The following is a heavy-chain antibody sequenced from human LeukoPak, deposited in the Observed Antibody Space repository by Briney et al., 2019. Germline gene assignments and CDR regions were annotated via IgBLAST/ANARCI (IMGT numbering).Heavy chain of an antibody. J-gene: IGHJ4*02. CDR1: GFTFGDYA. Sequence: GRSLRLSCTASGFTFGDYAMSWFRRAPGKGLEWVGFIRSKAYGGTTEYAASVKGRFTIPRDDSKSIAYLQMNSLKTEDTAVYYCTRLGSNYDILTGLDYWGQGTLVTVSS. D-gene: IGHD3-9*01. CDR3: TRLGSNYDILTGLDY. V-gene: IGHV3-49*03. CDR2: IRSKAYGGTT.